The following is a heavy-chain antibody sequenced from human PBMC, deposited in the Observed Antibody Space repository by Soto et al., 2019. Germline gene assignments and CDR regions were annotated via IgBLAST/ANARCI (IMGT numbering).Heavy chain of an antibody. V-gene: IGHV4-59*11. CDR3: TGGGSGHPFDY. CDR1: GVSITSHY. CDR2: IHYSGST. D-gene: IGHD1-26*01. Sequence: SETLSLTCTVSGVSITSHYWTWIRQPPGKGLEWIGNIHYSGSTSYSPSLKSRVIISVDTSENQSSLKLTSVTTADTAVYYCTGGGSGHPFDYGGQGTLVTVSS. J-gene: IGHJ4*02.